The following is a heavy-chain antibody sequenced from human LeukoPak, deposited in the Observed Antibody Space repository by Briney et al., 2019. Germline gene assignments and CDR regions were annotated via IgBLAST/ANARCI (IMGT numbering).Heavy chain of an antibody. CDR2: ISSNGGST. CDR3: ARVNNWNLDY. CDR1: GFTFSSYA. D-gene: IGHD1-20*01. J-gene: IGHJ4*02. V-gene: IGHV3-64*01. Sequence: GGSLRLSCAASGFTFSSYAMHWVRQAPGKGLAYVSAISSNGGSTYYANSVKGRFTISRDNSKNTLYLQMGSLRAEDMAVYYCARVNNWNLDYWGQGTLVTVSS.